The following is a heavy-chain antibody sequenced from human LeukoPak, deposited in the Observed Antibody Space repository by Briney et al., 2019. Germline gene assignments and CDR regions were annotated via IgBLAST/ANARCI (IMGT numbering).Heavy chain of an antibody. D-gene: IGHD3-22*01. CDR3: AREKGSCYYGDWFDP. J-gene: IGHJ5*02. V-gene: IGHV4-30-4*01. Sequence: GWXRQPPGKXLXGIAYIYYSGSSYYTPSLKTRVTISVDTSKNQFSLKLSSVTAADTAVYYCAREKGSCYYGDWFDPWGQGTLVTVSS. CDR2: IYYSGSS.